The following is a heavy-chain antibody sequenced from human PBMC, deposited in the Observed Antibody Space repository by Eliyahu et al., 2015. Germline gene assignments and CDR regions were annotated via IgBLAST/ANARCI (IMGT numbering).Heavy chain of an antibody. CDR2: ISGSGGST. J-gene: IGHJ3*02. D-gene: IGHD3-3*01. CDR3: AKDPTYYDFWSGRGGAFDI. V-gene: IGHV3-23*01. CDR1: GFXFXXXX. Sequence: EVQLLESGGGLVQPGGSLRLXCAASGFXFXXXXXXWVRQAPGKGLEWVSAISGSGGSTYYADSVKGRFTISRDNSKNTLYLQMNSLRAEDTAVYYCAKDPTYYDFWSGRGGAFDIWGQGTMVTVSS.